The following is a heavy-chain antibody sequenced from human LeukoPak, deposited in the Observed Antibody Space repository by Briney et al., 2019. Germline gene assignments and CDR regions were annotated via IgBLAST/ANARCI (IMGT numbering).Heavy chain of an antibody. V-gene: IGHV1-2*02. J-gene: IGHJ4*02. CDR1: GYTFTGYY. CDR3: ARDYRDVLLWFGELSK. D-gene: IGHD3-10*01. CDR2: INPNSGGT. Sequence: ASVKVSCKASGYTFTGYYMHWVRQAPGQGLEWMGWINPNSGGTNYAQKFQGRVTMTTDTSTSTAYMELRSLRSDDTAVYYCARDYRDVLLWFGELSKWGQGTLVTVSS.